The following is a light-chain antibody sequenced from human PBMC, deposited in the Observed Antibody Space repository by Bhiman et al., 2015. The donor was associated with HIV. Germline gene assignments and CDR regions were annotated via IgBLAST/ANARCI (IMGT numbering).Light chain of an antibody. CDR2: DVS. Sequence: QSALTQPASVSGSPGQSITISCTGTSSDVGGYNFVSWYQHHPGKAPKLLIYDVSQRPSGVSYRFSGSKSGNTASLTISGLQAEDEADYYCSSYTSSSTLLFGGGTKLTVL. CDR1: SSDVGGYNF. J-gene: IGLJ2*01. V-gene: IGLV2-14*03. CDR3: SSYTSSSTLL.